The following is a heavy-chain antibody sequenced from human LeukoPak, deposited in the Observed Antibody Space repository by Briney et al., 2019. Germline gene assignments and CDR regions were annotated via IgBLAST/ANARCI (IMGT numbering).Heavy chain of an antibody. J-gene: IGHJ4*03. CDR3: ANEVRPNDY. CDR2: IDISGGST. Sequence: PWGSLSLSCAASGFAFSSHAMCWVRQAPGKRLEWVSSIDISGGSTYYADSAEGRFTISRDNSKNTLYLQMNGLRVEDTALYYCANEVRPNDYWGQG. CDR1: GFAFSSHA. V-gene: IGHV3-23*01. D-gene: IGHD1-1*01.